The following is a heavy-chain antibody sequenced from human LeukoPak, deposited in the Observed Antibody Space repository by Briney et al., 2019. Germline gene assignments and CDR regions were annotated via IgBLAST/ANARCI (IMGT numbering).Heavy chain of an antibody. Sequence: ASVKVSCKASGGTFSSYAISWVRQAPGQGLEWMGWISAYNGNTNYAQKLQGRVTMTTDTSTSTAYMELRSLRSDDTAVYYCARDYYGARSEFDYWGQGTLVTVSS. V-gene: IGHV1-18*01. J-gene: IGHJ4*02. CDR2: ISAYNGNT. CDR1: GGTFSSYA. CDR3: ARDYYGARSEFDY. D-gene: IGHD4-17*01.